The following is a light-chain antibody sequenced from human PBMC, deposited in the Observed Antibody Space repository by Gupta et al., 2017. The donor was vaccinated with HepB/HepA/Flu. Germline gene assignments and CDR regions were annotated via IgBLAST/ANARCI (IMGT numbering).Light chain of an antibody. CDR2: GAS. CDR1: QSVSSN. J-gene: IGKJ3*01. Sequence: EIVITQSPATLSVSPGERATLSCRASQSVSSNLAWYQQKPGQAPRLLIYGASTRATGIPARFSGSGSGTEFTLTISSLQSEDFAVYYCKQDKHSGTFGHGTKVDI. V-gene: IGKV3-15*01. CDR3: KQDKHSGT.